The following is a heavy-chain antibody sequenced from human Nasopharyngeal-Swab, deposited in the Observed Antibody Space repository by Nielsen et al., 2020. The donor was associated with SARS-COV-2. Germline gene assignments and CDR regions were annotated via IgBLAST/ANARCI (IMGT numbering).Heavy chain of an antibody. CDR3: TTDFYFDY. Sequence: GESLKISCAASGFIFSASAIHWVRQASGKGLEWVGRIGDKEHNYATTYGASVQGRFTISRDDSKNTAFLQMDGLKTEDTALYYCTTDFYFDYWGQGAQVTVSS. J-gene: IGHJ4*02. CDR2: IGDKEHNYAT. V-gene: IGHV3-73*01. CDR1: GFIFSASA.